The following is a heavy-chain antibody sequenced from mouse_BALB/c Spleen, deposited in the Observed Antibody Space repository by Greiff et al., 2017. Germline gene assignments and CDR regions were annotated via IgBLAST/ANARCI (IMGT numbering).Heavy chain of an antibody. CDR3: ARRITTVPYAMDY. Sequence: QVQLKQSGAELVRPGVSVKISCKGSGYTFTDYAMHWVKQSHAKSLEWIGVISTYYGDASYNQKFKGKATMTVDKSSSTAYMELARLTSEDSAIYYCARRITTVPYAMDYWGQGTSVTVSS. CDR1: GYTFTDYA. CDR2: ISTYYGDA. J-gene: IGHJ4*01. V-gene: IGHV1S137*01. D-gene: IGHD1-1*01.